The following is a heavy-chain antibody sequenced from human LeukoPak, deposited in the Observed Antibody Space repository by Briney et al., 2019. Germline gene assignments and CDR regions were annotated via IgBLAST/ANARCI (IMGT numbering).Heavy chain of an antibody. Sequence: SETLSLTCTVSGGSISSYYWGWIRQPAGKELEWIGRIYTSGSTNYNPSLTSRVTMSLDASKNQFSLNMRSVTAADTAVYYCARVVGCSSTSCYTGMDYYYYMDVWGKGTTVTVSS. CDR2: IYTSGST. CDR1: GGSISSYY. J-gene: IGHJ6*03. CDR3: ARVVGCSSTSCYTGMDYYYYMDV. V-gene: IGHV4-4*07. D-gene: IGHD2-2*02.